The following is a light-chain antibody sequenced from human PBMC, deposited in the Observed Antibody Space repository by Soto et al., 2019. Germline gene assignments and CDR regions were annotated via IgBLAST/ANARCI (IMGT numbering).Light chain of an antibody. V-gene: IGKV1-5*01. CDR2: DAS. CDR1: QTISSW. Sequence: DIQMTQSPSTLSGSVVDRVTITCRASQTISSWLAWYQQKPGKAPKLLIYDASSLESGVPSRFSGSGSGTEFTLTISSLQPDDFATYYCQQYNTYSPPWTFGQGTKVDI. CDR3: QQYNTYSPPWT. J-gene: IGKJ1*01.